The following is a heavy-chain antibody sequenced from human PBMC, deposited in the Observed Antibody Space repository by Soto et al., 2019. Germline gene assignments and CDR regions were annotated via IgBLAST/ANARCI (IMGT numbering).Heavy chain of an antibody. J-gene: IGHJ6*02. V-gene: IGHV4-4*07. CDR1: GGSISIYY. CDR3: AGDEGYYYSGVDV. CDR2: IYPSGNT. Sequence: SETLSLTCAVSGGSISIYYWSWFRQTAGKGLEWIGRIYPSGNTNYNPSLKSRVTMSIDTSKNQLSLKLRSVTAADTAVYFCAGDEGYYYSGVDVWGQGTAVTVSS.